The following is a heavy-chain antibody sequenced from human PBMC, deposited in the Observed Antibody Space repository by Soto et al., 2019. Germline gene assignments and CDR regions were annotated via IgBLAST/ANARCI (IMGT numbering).Heavy chain of an antibody. CDR3: ARDQARESDILTP. CDR2: IRVDGTGT. CDR1: GFSFGSHG. J-gene: IGHJ4*02. D-gene: IGHD3-9*01. V-gene: IGHV3-33*01. Sequence: QVQLVESGGGVVQPGRSLRVSCAASGFSFGSHGMHWVRQAPGKGLEWVAVIRVDGTGTYYADSVRCRFTISRDNPKNTLNLQMDSMTVEDTAVYYCARDQARESDILTPWGQGTLVTVSS.